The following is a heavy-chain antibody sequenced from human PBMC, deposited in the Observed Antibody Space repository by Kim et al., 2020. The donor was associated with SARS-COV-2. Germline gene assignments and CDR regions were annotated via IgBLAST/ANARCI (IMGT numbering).Heavy chain of an antibody. V-gene: IGHV4-39*01. CDR2: IFYTGST. D-gene: IGHD3-9*01. CDR1: GGSFSSGSHF. CDR3: AKHPAYYFDDNGANDG. Sequence: SETLSLTCTVSGGSFSSGSHFWGWIRQPPGRGLEWIGSIFYTGSTYYSPSLKSRVTISLDTSKSQFSLQLTSVTAADTAVYYCAKHPAYYFDDNGANDGWGEGTLVTVHS. J-gene: IGHJ4*02.